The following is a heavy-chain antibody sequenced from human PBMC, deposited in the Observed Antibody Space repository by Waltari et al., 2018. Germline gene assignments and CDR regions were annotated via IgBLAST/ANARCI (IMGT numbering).Heavy chain of an antibody. CDR1: GFTFITYS. V-gene: IGHV3-48*04. D-gene: IGHD5-12*01. J-gene: IGHJ4*02. CDR2: ISNSGSVI. Sequence: EVQLVESGVGLVQPGGSLRPSCEASGFTFITYSLHWVRQAPGKGLELLSYISNSGSVIYYADSVKGRFTISRDNAKNSLYLQMNSLRVEDTAVYYCARGGGSDYWGQGTLVTVSS. CDR3: ARGGGSDY.